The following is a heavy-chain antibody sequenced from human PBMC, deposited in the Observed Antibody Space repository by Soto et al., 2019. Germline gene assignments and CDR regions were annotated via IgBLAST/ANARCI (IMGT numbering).Heavy chain of an antibody. CDR1: GGSITSIW. CDR2: IFHTGSA. J-gene: IGHJ4*02. CDR3: ARHIAVSGTRGFDH. V-gene: IGHV4-4*02. D-gene: IGHD2-21*01. Sequence: SETLSLTCAVSGGSITSIWWSWVRQPPGKGLEWIAEIFHTGSANYNPSLMGRLTISMDKSRNHLSLNLNSVTAADTAVYYCARHIAVSGTRGFDHWGQGTLVTVSS.